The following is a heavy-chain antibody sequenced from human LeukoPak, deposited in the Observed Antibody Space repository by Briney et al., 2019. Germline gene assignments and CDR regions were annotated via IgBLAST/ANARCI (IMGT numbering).Heavy chain of an antibody. V-gene: IGHV1-2*06. CDR1: GYTFTGYY. CDR2: INPNSGGT. D-gene: IGHD3-9*01. CDR3: ASNYDILTGYLTDAFDI. J-gene: IGHJ3*02. Sequence: ASVKVSCKASGYTFTGYYMHWVRQAPGQGLEWMGRINPNSGGTNYAQKFQGRVTMTRDTSISTAYMELSRLRSDDTAVYHCASNYDILTGYLTDAFDIWGQGTMVTVSS.